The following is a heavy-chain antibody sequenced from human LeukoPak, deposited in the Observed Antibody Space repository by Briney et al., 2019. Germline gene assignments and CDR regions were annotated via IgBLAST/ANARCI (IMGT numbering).Heavy chain of an antibody. CDR3: AKDLNMVRGVTHPFYYYGMDV. CDR1: GFTFSSYG. D-gene: IGHD3-10*01. J-gene: IGHJ6*02. V-gene: IGHV3-30*18. Sequence: GGSLRLSCAASGFTFSSYGMHWVRQAPGKGLEWVAVISYDGSNKYYADSVKGRFTISRDNSKNTLYLQMNSLRAEDTAVYYCAKDLNMVRGVTHPFYYYGMDVWGQGTTVTVSS. CDR2: ISYDGSNK.